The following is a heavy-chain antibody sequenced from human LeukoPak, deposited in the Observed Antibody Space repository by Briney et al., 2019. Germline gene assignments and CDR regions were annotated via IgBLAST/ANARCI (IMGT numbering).Heavy chain of an antibody. CDR1: GFTFSSYW. J-gene: IGHJ4*02. V-gene: IGHV3-7*01. Sequence: PGGSLRLSCAASGFTFSSYWMSWVRQAPGRGLEWVANIKQDRTEKYYVDSVKGRFTISRDNAKNSLYLQMKSLRAEDTAVYYCARERTDFGSLRGDFDYWGQGTLVTVSS. D-gene: IGHD1-26*01. CDR3: ARERTDFGSLRGDFDY. CDR2: IKQDRTEK.